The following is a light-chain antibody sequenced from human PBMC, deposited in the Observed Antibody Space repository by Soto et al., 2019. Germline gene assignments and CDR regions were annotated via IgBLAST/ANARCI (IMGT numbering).Light chain of an antibody. V-gene: IGLV2-11*01. CDR3: CSHAGSYTYV. J-gene: IGLJ1*01. CDR2: DVT. Sequence: QSVPTQPRSVSGSPGQSLTISCTGNSSDVGGYNYVSWYQQHPGKVPKLMIYDVTKRPSGVPDRFSGSKSGNTASLTISGLQSEDETDYYCCSHAGSYTYVFGTGTKVTVL. CDR1: SSDVGGYNY.